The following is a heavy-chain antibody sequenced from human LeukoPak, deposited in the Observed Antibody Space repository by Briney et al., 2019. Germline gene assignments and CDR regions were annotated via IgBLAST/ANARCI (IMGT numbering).Heavy chain of an antibody. D-gene: IGHD6-19*01. V-gene: IGHV4-61*02. CDR3: ARAKKSIEYSSGWYSPYYFDY. J-gene: IGHJ4*02. Sequence: PSETLSLTCTVSGGSISSGSYYWSWIRQPAGKGLEWIGRIYTSGSTNYNPSLKSRVTISVDTSKNQFSLKLSSVTAADTAVYYCARAKKSIEYSSGWYSPYYFDYWGQGTLVTVSS. CDR1: GGSISSGSYY. CDR2: IYTSGST.